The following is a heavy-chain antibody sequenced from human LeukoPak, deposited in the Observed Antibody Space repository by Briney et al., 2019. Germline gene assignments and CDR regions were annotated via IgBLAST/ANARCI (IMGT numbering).Heavy chain of an antibody. CDR1: GFTFSDYA. J-gene: IGHJ4*02. Sequence: GGSLRLSCTAAGFTFSDYAVTWVRRAPGKGLEWVGFIRNQANGGTADYAASVKGRFTISRDDSKTIAYLQMNSLKTEDTAVYFCSRAYSTGWLGINDYWGQGALVTVSS. CDR3: SRAYSTGWLGINDY. CDR2: IRNQANGGTA. V-gene: IGHV3-49*04. D-gene: IGHD6-19*01.